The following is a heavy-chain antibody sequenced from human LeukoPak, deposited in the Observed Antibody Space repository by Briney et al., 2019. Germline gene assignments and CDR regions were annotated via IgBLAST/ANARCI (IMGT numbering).Heavy chain of an antibody. CDR1: GFTFSSYA. CDR3: AKDQNYESSGYYGGYDY. CDR2: ISGSGGST. Sequence: GGFLRLSCAASGFTFSSYAMSWVRQAPGKGLEWVSAISGSGGSTYYADSVKGRFTISRDNSKNTLYLQMNSLRAEDTAVYYCAKDQNYESSGYYGGYDYWGQGTLVTVSS. D-gene: IGHD3-22*01. J-gene: IGHJ4*02. V-gene: IGHV3-23*01.